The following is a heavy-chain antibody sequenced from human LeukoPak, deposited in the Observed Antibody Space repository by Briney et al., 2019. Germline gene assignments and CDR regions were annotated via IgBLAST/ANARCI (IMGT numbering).Heavy chain of an antibody. V-gene: IGHV5-51*01. CDR3: GMSGDRVPLQDDVFDV. CDR2: IYPGDSGP. CDR1: GYSFTSYC. Sequence: GESLQISCKVSGYSFTSYCIGWVRQMPGKGLEWMGIIYPGDSGPTYSPSFQGQDTISVDKSINTAYLQWSSLQASDTAMYYCGMSGDRVPLQDDVFDVWGQGTMVTVST. D-gene: IGHD1-26*01. J-gene: IGHJ3*01.